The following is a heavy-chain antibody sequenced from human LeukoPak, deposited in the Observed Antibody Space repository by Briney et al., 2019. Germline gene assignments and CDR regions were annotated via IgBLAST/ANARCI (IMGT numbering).Heavy chain of an antibody. D-gene: IGHD5-24*01. CDR2: IYYSGST. Sequence: SETLSLTCTVSGASISSYYWSWIRQPPGMGLEWIGSIYYSGSTNFNPSLKSRVTISVDTSKNQFSLKLRSVTATDTAVYYCARRRGDGYADSWGQGTLVTVSS. CDR1: GASISSYY. J-gene: IGHJ1*01. CDR3: ARRRGDGYADS. V-gene: IGHV4-59*08.